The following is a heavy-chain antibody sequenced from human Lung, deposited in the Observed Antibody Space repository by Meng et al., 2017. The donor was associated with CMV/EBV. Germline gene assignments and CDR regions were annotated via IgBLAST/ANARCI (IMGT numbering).Heavy chain of an antibody. CDR3: ARTRIEVEPDGRKIKYYNYGMDV. J-gene: IGHJ6*02. V-gene: IGHV1-8*01. CDR1: GYTFTTYD. CDR2: MNPNSGNT. Sequence: ASVKVSCKASGYTFTTYDINWVRQATGQGLEWMGWMNPNSGNTGYEQKFQGRVTLTRVTSISTAYMELISLTSDDTAVYYCARTRIEVEPDGRKIKYYNYGMDVWGQGTXVTVSS. D-gene: IGHD2-2*01.